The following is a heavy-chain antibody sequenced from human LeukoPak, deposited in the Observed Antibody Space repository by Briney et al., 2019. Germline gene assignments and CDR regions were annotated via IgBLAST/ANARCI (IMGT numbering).Heavy chain of an antibody. D-gene: IGHD2-21*02. CDR3: ARKCGGDCLDY. CDR2: INHSGSP. Sequence: SETLSLTCAVYGGSFSGYYWSWIRQPPGQGLEWIGEINHSGSPNYNPSLKSRVTISVDTSKNQFSLKLSSVTAADTAVYYCARKCGGDCLDYWGQGTLVTVSS. J-gene: IGHJ4*02. CDR1: GGSFSGYY. V-gene: IGHV4-34*01.